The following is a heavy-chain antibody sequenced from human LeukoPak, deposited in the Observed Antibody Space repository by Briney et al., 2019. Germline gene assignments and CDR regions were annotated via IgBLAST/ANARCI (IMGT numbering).Heavy chain of an antibody. J-gene: IGHJ6*02. CDR3: ARENLQDIAVVPAYGMDV. CDR1: GFTFSSYA. Sequence: QPGRSLRLSCAASGFTFSSYAMHWVRQAPGKGLEWVAVISYDGSNKYYADSVKGRFTISRDNSKNTLYLQMNSLRAEDTAVYYCARENLQDIAVVPAYGMDVWGQGTTVTVSS. D-gene: IGHD2-2*01. CDR2: ISYDGSNK. V-gene: IGHV3-30-3*01.